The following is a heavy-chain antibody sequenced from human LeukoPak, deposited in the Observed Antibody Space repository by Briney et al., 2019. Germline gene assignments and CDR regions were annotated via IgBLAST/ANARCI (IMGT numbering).Heavy chain of an antibody. V-gene: IGHV1-3*01. D-gene: IGHD5-18*01. J-gene: IGHJ3*02. CDR2: INAGNGNT. CDR3: ARSRSGYSYDHAAFEI. Sequence: ASVKVSCKASGYTFTSYAMHWVRQAPGQRLEWMGWINAGNGNTKYSQKFQGRVTITRDTSASTAYMELSSLRSEDTAVYYCARSRSGYSYDHAAFEIWGQGTMVTVSS. CDR1: GYTFTSYA.